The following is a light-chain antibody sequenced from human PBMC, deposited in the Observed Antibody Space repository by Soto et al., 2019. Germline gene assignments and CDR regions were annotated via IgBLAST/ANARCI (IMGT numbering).Light chain of an antibody. J-gene: IGLJ2*01. Sequence: QSALTQPPSASGSPGQSVTISCTGTSSDVGGYNYVSWYQQHPGKAPKLMIYEVSKRPSGVPDRFSGSKSGNMASLTVSGLQAEDDADYYCSSYAGSNEVFGGGTKLTVL. CDR1: SSDVGGYNY. CDR3: SSYAGSNEV. V-gene: IGLV2-8*01. CDR2: EVS.